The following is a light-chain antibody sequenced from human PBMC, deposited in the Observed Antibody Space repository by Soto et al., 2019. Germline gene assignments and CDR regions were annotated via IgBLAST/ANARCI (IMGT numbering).Light chain of an antibody. V-gene: IGKV1-39*01. CDR3: QQSYSTPLFT. Sequence: DIQMTQSPSSLSASVGDRVTITCRASQSISSYLNWYQQKPGTAPKLLIYAASSLQSGVPSRFSCSGSGTDFTLTISSLQPEDFATYYGQQSYSTPLFTFGPGTKVDIK. J-gene: IGKJ3*01. CDR1: QSISSY. CDR2: AAS.